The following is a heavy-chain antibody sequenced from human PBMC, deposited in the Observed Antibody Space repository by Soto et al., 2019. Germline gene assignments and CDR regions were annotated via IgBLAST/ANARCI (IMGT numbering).Heavy chain of an antibody. CDR3: ARTNCGGDCYSGWFDP. CDR2: IIPILGIA. Sequence: QVQLVQSGAEVKKPGSSVKVSCKASGGTFSSYTISWVRQAPGQGLEWMGRIIPILGIANYAQKFQGRVTITADKSTSTAYMDLSSLRSEDTAVYYCARTNCGGDCYSGWFDPWGQGTLFTVSS. D-gene: IGHD2-21*02. CDR1: GGTFSSYT. V-gene: IGHV1-69*02. J-gene: IGHJ5*02.